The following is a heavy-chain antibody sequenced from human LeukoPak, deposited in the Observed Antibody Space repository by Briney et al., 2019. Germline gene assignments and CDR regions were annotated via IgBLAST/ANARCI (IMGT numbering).Heavy chain of an antibody. CDR3: ARVLIAARMVFDY. V-gene: IGHV4-61*01. Sequence: TSETLSLTCTVSGVSVSSGSYYWSWIRQPPGKGLEWIGYIYYSGSTNYNPSLKSRVTISVDTSKNQFSLKLSSVTAADTAVYYCARVLIAARMVFDYWGQGTLVTVSS. D-gene: IGHD6-6*01. CDR2: IYYSGST. CDR1: GVSVSSGSYY. J-gene: IGHJ4*02.